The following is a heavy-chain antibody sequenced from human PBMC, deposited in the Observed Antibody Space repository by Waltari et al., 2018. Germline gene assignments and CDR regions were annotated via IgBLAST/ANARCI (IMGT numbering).Heavy chain of an antibody. CDR3: ARDLGSDYGNRDY. CDR1: GYTFTGYY. CDR2: INPNRGDT. D-gene: IGHD4-17*01. V-gene: IGHV1-2*06. J-gene: IGHJ4*02. Sequence: QVHLVQSGAEVKKPGASVKVSCKASGYTFTGYYIQWVRRAPGQGLEWMGLINPNRGDTNYAQKFQGRVPLTRDTSINTAYMELSSLKSDDTAVYYCARDLGSDYGNRDYWGQGTLVTVPS.